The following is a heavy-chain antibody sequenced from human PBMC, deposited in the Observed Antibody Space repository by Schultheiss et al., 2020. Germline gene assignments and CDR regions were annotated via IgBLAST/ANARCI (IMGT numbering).Heavy chain of an antibody. CDR1: GGPVSSGSYY. V-gene: IGHV4-61*01. D-gene: IGHD3-22*01. J-gene: IGHJ4*02. CDR2: IYYSGST. Sequence: SETLSLTCTVSGGPVSSGSYYWSWIRQPPGKGLEWIGYIYYSGSTYYNPSLKSRVTISVDTSKNQFSLKLSSVTAADTAVYYCTPGVYYDSSGYLRWGQGTLVTVSS. CDR3: TPGVYYDSSGYLR.